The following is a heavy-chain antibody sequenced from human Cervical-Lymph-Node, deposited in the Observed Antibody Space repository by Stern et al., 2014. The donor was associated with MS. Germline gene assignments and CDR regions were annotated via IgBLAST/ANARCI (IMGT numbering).Heavy chain of an antibody. CDR3: ARFTTGSYYYFDL. CDR2: IYPGDSDT. D-gene: IGHD3-22*01. CDR1: GYSFSSYW. Sequence: EVQLVHSGAEMKKPGESLKISCKGSGYSFSSYWIGWVRQMPGKGLEWMGIIYPGDSDTRYSPSFQGQVTISADKSIRTAYLQWSSLKASDTAMYYCARFTTGSYYYFDLWGRGTLVTVSS. J-gene: IGHJ2*01. V-gene: IGHV5-51*01.